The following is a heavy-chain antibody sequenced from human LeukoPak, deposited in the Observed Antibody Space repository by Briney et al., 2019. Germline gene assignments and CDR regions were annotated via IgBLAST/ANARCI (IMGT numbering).Heavy chain of an antibody. D-gene: IGHD6-19*01. CDR2: IYPGDSDT. J-gene: IGHJ3*02. V-gene: IGHV5-51*01. CDR1: GYSFTSYW. Sequence: GESLKISCKGSGYSFTSYWIGWVRQMPGKGLEWMGIIYPGDSDTRYSPPFQGQVTISADKSISTAYLQWSSLKASDTAMYYCARPRIAVAEDDAFDIWGQGTMVTVSS. CDR3: ARPRIAVAEDDAFDI.